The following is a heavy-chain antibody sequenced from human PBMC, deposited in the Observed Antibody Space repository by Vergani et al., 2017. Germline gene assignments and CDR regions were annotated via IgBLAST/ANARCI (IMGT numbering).Heavy chain of an antibody. CDR1: GFTLNDYG. D-gene: IGHD5-24*01. CDR3: ARAETMAFDY. CDR2: INWNGGSV. J-gene: IGHJ4*02. V-gene: IGHV3-20*04. Sequence: EVQLVESGGGVIRPGGSLRLSCAASGFTLNDYGMSWVRQVPGKGLEWVSGINWNGGSVGYADSVKGRFAISRDNAKNSLYLQMNSLRAEDTAVYYCARAETMAFDYWGQGTLVTVSS.